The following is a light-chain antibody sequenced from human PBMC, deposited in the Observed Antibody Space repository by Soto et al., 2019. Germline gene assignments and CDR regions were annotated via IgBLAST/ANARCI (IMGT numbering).Light chain of an antibody. CDR3: QQSYTTPRT. CDR2: AAS. J-gene: IGKJ1*01. V-gene: IGKV1-39*01. Sequence: DIQMTQSPSSLSASVGDRVSVTCRASQSISTFLNWYQQRPGEAPKLLIYAASSLQSGVPSRFSGSGSGADFPLTIGSLQPEDVATYYCQQSYTTPRTFGQGTKV. CDR1: QSISTF.